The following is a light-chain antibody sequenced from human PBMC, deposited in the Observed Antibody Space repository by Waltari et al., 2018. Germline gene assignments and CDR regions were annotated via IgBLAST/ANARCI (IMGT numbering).Light chain of an antibody. CDR1: RSDVGAYDY. V-gene: IGLV2-8*01. CDR2: EVN. CDR3: ASYAGGDTPYV. J-gene: IGLJ1*01. Sequence: QSALSQPPSASGSPGQSGTISCTGSRSDVGAYDYVPWYQRRPGKAPKVLIYEVNKRPSGVPHRFSGSKSGATASLTVSWLQAEDEGDYYCASYAGGDTPYVFGTGTTVTV.